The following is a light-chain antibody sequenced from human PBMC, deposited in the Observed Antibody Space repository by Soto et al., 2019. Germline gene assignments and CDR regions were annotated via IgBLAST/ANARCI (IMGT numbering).Light chain of an antibody. J-gene: IGKJ4*01. Sequence: DIQMTQSPSSLSASVGDRVTITCQASQDISNYLNWYQQKPGKAPKLLIYDASNLETGVPSRFSGSGSGTDFTFTISSLHPEDIATYYCQHYDNLPPTFGGGTKVEIK. CDR1: QDISNY. V-gene: IGKV1-33*01. CDR3: QHYDNLPPT. CDR2: DAS.